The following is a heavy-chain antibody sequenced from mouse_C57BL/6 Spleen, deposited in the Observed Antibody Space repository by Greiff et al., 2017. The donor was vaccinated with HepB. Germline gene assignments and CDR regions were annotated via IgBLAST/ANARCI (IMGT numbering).Heavy chain of an antibody. D-gene: IGHD2-2*01. CDR2: IHPNSGST. V-gene: IGHV1-64*01. CDR3: ARRDYGYDVKAMDY. CDR1: GYTFTSYW. Sequence: VKLQQPGAELVKPGASVKLSCKASGYTFTSYWMHWVKQRPGQGLEWIGMIHPNSGSTNYNEKFKSKATLTVDKSSSTAYMQLSSLTSEDSAVYYSARRDYGYDVKAMDYWGQGTSVTVSS. J-gene: IGHJ4*01.